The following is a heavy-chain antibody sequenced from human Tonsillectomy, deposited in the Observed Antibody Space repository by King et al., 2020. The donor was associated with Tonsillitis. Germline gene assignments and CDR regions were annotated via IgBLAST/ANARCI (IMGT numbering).Heavy chain of an antibody. CDR1: GYTFTSYY. CDR3: ARNGRRTMIVVVTPRYFDY. D-gene: IGHD3-22*01. J-gene: IGHJ4*02. V-gene: IGHV1-46*01. CDR2: INPSGGST. Sequence: QVQLVESGAEVKKPGASVKVSCKASGYTFTSYYMHWVRQAPGQGLEWMGIINPSGGSTSYAQKFQGRVTMTRDTYTSTVYMELSSLRSEDTAVYYCARNGRRTMIVVVTPRYFDYWGQGTLVTVSS.